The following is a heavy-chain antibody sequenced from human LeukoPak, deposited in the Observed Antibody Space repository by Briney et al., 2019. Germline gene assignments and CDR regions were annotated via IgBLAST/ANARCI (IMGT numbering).Heavy chain of an antibody. J-gene: IGHJ4*02. CDR2: ISAYNGNT. Sequence: ASVKVSCKASGYTFTSYDISWVRQAPGQGLEWMGWISAYNGNTNYAQKLQGRVTMTTDTSTSTAYMELRSLRSDDSAVYYCAVHDFYSGGYHFDYWGQGTLVTVSS. D-gene: IGHD3-3*01. V-gene: IGHV1-18*01. CDR3: AVHDFYSGGYHFDY. CDR1: GYTFTSYD.